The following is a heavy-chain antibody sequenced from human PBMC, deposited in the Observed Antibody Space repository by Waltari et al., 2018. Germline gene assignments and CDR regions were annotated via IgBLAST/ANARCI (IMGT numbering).Heavy chain of an antibody. J-gene: IGHJ4*02. D-gene: IGHD6-6*01. CDR3: ARMQQLVGVDY. CDR2: LYYSGSI. V-gene: IGHV4-39*07. Sequence: QLQLQESGPGLVKPSETLSLTCTVSGGSIRSSSYYWGWIRPPPGKGLAWIGSLYYSGSIYNNPALKSRVTISVDTSKNQFSLKLSSVTAADTAVYYCARMQQLVGVDYWGQGTLVTVSS. CDR1: GGSIRSSSYY.